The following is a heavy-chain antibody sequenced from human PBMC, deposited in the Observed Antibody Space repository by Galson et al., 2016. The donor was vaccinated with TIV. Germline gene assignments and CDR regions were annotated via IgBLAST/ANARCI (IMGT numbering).Heavy chain of an antibody. Sequence: SLRLSCAASGFTFSGSWMSWVRQAPGRGLEWVANIKQDGGEKYYVNSVKGRFTISSDNAEDSVYLQMSSLRAEDTAVYYCARELHWGGRDYWGQGTLVTVSS. J-gene: IGHJ4*02. CDR3: ARELHWGGRDY. D-gene: IGHD2-21*01. V-gene: IGHV3-7*01. CDR2: IKQDGGEK. CDR1: GFTFSGSW.